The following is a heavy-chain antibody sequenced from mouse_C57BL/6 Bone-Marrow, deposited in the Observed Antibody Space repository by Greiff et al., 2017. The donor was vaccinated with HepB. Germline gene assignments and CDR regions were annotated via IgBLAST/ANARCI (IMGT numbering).Heavy chain of an antibody. Sequence: EVHLVESGGGLVQPKGSLKLSCAASGFSFNTYAMNWVRQAPGKGLEWVARIRSKSNNYATYYADSVKDRFTISRDDSESMLYLQMNNLKTEDTAMYYCVRQLLLRSSYAMDYWGQGTSVTVSS. CDR2: IRSKSNNYAT. CDR1: GFSFNTYA. CDR3: VRQLLLRSSYAMDY. D-gene: IGHD1-1*01. J-gene: IGHJ4*01. V-gene: IGHV10-1*01.